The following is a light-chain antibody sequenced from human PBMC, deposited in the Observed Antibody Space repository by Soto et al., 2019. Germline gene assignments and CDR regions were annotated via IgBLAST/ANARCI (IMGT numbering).Light chain of an antibody. CDR2: DAS. CDR1: QDITNY. V-gene: IGKV1-33*01. CDR3: QQYDSLLT. J-gene: IGKJ4*01. Sequence: DIQMTQSPSSLSASVGDRVTITCQASQDITNYLNWYQQKPGKAPKLLIYDASNLETGVPSRFSGSGSGTDFTFTISSLQPEDIATYYCQQYDSLLTFGGGTKVEIK.